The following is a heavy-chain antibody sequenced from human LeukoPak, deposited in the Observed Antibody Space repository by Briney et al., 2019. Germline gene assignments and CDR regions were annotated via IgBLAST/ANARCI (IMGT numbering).Heavy chain of an antibody. CDR3: ARDGLNYDFWSGHYYYYGMDV. J-gene: IGHJ6*02. D-gene: IGHD3-3*01. Sequence: GGSLRLSCAASGFTVSSNYMSWVRQAPGKGLEWVSVIYSGGSTYYADSVKGRFTISRHNSKNTLYLQMNSLRAEDTAVYYCARDGLNYDFWSGHYYYYGMDVWGQGTTVTVSS. V-gene: IGHV3-53*04. CDR2: IYSGGST. CDR1: GFTVSSNY.